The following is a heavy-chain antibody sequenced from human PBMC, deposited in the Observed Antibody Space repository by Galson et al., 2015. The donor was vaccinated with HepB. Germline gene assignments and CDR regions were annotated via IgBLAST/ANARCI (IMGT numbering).Heavy chain of an antibody. CDR3: ARGAIFGVVTNFYYYGMDV. Sequence: SLRLSCAASGFTFSRYTIYWFRQAPGKGLEWVSSISSSGGFIQYADSLRGRFTISRDNATDSLSLQMNSLRVEDTGVYYCARGAIFGVVTNFYYYGMDVWGQGTTVTVSS. CDR1: GFTFSRYT. V-gene: IGHV3-21*01. CDR2: ISSSGGFI. J-gene: IGHJ6*02. D-gene: IGHD3-3*01.